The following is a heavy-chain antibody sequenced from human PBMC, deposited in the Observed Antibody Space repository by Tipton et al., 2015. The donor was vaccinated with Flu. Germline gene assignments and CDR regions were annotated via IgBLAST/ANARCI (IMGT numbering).Heavy chain of an antibody. CDR2: IRSKAYGGTT. V-gene: IGHV3-49*04. D-gene: IGHD1-26*01. Sequence: SLRLSCTASGFTFGDYAMSWVRQATGKGLEWVGFIRSKAYGGTTEYAASVKGRLTISRDDSKSIAYLQMDSLKTEHTAMYYCTRGNNGTKQGYWYFDLWGRGTLVTVSS. CDR1: GFTFGDYA. J-gene: IGHJ2*01. CDR3: TRGNNGTKQGYWYFDL.